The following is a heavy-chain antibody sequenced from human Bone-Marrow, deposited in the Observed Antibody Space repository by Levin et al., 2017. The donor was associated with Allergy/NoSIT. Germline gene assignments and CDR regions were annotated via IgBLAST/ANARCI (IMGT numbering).Heavy chain of an antibody. CDR2: ISSSSSYT. J-gene: IGHJ6*02. Sequence: GGSLRLSCAASNFIFSSYTMNWVRQAPGKGLEWVSSISSSSSYTYYADSVKGRFTISRDNGKNSLYLEMNSLTAEDTALYYCARSHNQLAYYFGLDVWGRGATVTVSS. V-gene: IGHV3-21*06. CDR3: ARSHNQLAYYFGLDV. D-gene: IGHD6-13*01. CDR1: NFIFSSYT.